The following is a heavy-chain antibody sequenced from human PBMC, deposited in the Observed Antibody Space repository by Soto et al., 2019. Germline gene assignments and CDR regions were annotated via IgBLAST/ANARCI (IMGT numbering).Heavy chain of an antibody. J-gene: IGHJ4*02. D-gene: IGHD3-3*01. Sequence: QPGGSLRLSCAASGFTFSDYVMSWVRQAPGKGLEWVSGISASGGSSYDVDSVRGRFTISRDNSKNTLFLQMNSLTDEDTAVYYCPKGGDYWSGFSPDWGQGTLVTVSS. CDR2: ISASGGSS. CDR1: GFTFSDYV. CDR3: PKGGDYWSGFSPD. V-gene: IGHV3-23*01.